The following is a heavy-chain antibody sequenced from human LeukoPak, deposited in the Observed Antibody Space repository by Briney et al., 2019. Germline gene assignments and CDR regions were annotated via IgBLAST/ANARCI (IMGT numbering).Heavy chain of an antibody. J-gene: IGHJ5*02. D-gene: IGHD1-26*01. CDR3: ARVPVNIWENWFDP. Sequence: SETLSLTCTLSGGSFSSYYWSWIRQPPGKGLEWIGYIYYSGSTNYNPSLKSRVTISVDTSKNQFSLKLNSVTAADTAVYYCARVPVNIWENWFDPWGQGTLVTVSS. CDR1: GGSFSSYY. V-gene: IGHV4-59*12. CDR2: IYYSGST.